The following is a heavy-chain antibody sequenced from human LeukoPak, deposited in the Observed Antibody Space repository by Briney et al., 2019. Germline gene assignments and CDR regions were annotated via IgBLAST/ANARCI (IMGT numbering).Heavy chain of an antibody. D-gene: IGHD5-18*01. V-gene: IGHV1-46*01. J-gene: IGHJ4*02. CDR2: INPSGGAT. CDR1: GYTFTSYY. CDR3: ARDSSYGYVWDYDLDY. Sequence: GASVKVSCKASGYTFTSYYMHWLRQAPGQGLEWMGIINPSGGATSYAQKFQDRVTLTRDTSTSTVYMELTSLRSEDTAVYYCARDSSYGYVWDYDLDYWGQGTLVTVSS.